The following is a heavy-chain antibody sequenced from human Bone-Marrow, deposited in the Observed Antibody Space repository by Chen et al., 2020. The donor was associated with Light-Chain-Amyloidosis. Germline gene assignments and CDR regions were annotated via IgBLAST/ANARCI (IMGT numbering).Heavy chain of an antibody. D-gene: IGHD5-12*01. CDR1: GYTFPNYW. CDR3: ARRRDGYNFDY. J-gene: IGHJ4*02. CDR2: IYPDDSDA. V-gene: IGHV5-51*01. Sequence: ELQLEQSGPEVKKPGESLKISYQGSGYTFPNYWIGGVRKMPGKGLEWMGVIYPDDSDARYSPSFEGQVTISADKSITTAYLQWRSLKASDTAMYYCARRRDGYNFDYWGQGTLVTVSS.